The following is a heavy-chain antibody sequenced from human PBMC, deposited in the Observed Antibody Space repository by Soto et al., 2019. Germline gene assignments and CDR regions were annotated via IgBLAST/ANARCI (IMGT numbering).Heavy chain of an antibody. CDR1: GYTFTSYA. CDR3: ASTPTYSSSWGDYYNWFDP. D-gene: IGHD6-13*01. V-gene: IGHV1-3*01. Sequence: ASVKVSCKASGYTFTSYAMHWVRQAPGQRLEWMGWINAGNGNTKYSQKFQGRVTITRDTSASTAYMELSSLRSEDTAVYYCASTPTYSSSWGDYYNWFDPWGQGTLVIVSS. CDR2: INAGNGNT. J-gene: IGHJ5*02.